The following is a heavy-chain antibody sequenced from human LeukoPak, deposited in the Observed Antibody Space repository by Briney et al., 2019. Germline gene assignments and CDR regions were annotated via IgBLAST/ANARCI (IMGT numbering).Heavy chain of an antibody. CDR1: GFTFSSYG. V-gene: IGHV3-30*18. D-gene: IGHD6-13*01. Sequence: PGGSLRLSCAASGFTFSSYGMHWVRQAPGKGLEWVAVISYDGSNKYYADSVKGRFTISRDNSKNTLYLQMNSLRAEDTAVYYCAKGPDSSSWYYYFDYWGQGTLVTVSS. CDR3: AKGPDSSSWYYYFDY. J-gene: IGHJ4*02. CDR2: ISYDGSNK.